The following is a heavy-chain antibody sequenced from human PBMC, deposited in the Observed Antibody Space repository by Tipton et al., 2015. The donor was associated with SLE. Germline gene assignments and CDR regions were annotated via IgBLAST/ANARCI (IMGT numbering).Heavy chain of an antibody. CDR1: GGSISSYY. Sequence: TLSLTCTVSGGSISSYYWSWIRQPPGKGLEWIGEINHSGGTNYNPSLKSRVTISVDTSKNQFSLKLSSVTAADTAVYYCARGDWWGPNWFDPWGQGILVTVSS. V-gene: IGHV4-34*01. CDR2: INHSGGT. D-gene: IGHD2-15*01. CDR3: ARGDWWGPNWFDP. J-gene: IGHJ5*02.